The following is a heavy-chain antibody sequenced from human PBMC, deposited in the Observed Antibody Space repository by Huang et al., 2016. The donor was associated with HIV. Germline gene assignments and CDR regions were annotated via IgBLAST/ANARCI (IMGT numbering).Heavy chain of an antibody. V-gene: IGHV1-24*01. CDR1: GYTLTELS. J-gene: IGHJ4*02. CDR2: FEPEDGET. CDR3: ATVYRRFRNHDSGDYYFDY. D-gene: IGHD3-22*01. Sequence: QVQLVQSGAEVKKPGASVKVSCKVSGYTLTELSMHWVRQAPGKGLEGMGVFEPEDGETIYAQKCQGRVTVNEDTSTDTAYMELSSLRSEDTAVYYCATVYRRFRNHDSGDYYFDYWDQGTLVTVSS.